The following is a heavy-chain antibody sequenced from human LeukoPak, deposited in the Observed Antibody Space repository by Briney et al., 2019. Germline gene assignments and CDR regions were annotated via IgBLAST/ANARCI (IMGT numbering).Heavy chain of an antibody. D-gene: IGHD5-18*01. J-gene: IGHJ4*02. V-gene: IGHV1-2*04. Sequence: ASVKVSCKASGYTFTGYYMHWVRQAPGQGLEWMGWINPNSGGTNYAQKFQGWVTMTRDTSISTAYMELSRLRSDDTAVYYCARAGNVDTAMVLFDYWGQGTLVTVSS. CDR3: ARAGNVDTAMVLFDY. CDR1: GYTFTGYY. CDR2: INPNSGGT.